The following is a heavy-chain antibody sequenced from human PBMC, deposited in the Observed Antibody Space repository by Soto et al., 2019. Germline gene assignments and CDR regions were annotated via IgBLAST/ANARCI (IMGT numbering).Heavy chain of an antibody. CDR2: IYYSGST. CDR3: ARDAYGGYCSGGSCQAFDY. J-gene: IGHJ4*02. CDR1: GGSISSYY. Sequence: SETLSLTCTVSGGSISSYYWSWIRQPPGKGLEWIGYIYYSGSTNYNPSLKSRVTISVDTSKNQFSLKLSSVTAADTAVYYCARDAYGGYCSGGSCQAFDYWGQGTLVTVSS. D-gene: IGHD2-15*01. V-gene: IGHV4-59*01.